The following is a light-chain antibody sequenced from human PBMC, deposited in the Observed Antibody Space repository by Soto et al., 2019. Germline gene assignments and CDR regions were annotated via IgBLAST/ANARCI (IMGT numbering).Light chain of an antibody. CDR2: KAS. J-gene: IGKJ1*01. CDR3: QQYDSSPWT. CDR1: QSVSMR. V-gene: IGKV1-5*03. Sequence: DIQMTQSPSTLSASVGDRVTITCRASQSVSMRLAWYQQKPGKAPRLLIYKASSLESGVPSGFSGSGSGTEFILTISSLQPDDFGTYYCQQYDSSPWTFGQGTKVEIK.